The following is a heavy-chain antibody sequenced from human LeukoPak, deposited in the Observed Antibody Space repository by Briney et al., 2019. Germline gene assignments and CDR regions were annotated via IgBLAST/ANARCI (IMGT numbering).Heavy chain of an antibody. Sequence: QPGGSLRLSCTASGFTFSDYWMTWVRQAPGKGLEWVANIKQDGNAKYYVDSVKGRFTISRDNAKNSLYLQMDSLRVEDTATYYCARWRGSTSERSDYWGQGTLVTVSS. V-gene: IGHV3-7*01. CDR1: GFTFSDYW. CDR3: ARWRGSTSERSDY. J-gene: IGHJ4*02. D-gene: IGHD2-2*01. CDR2: IKQDGNAK.